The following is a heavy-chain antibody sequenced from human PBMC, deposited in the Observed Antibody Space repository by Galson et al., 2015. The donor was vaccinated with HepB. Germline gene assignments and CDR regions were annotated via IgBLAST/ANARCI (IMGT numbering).Heavy chain of an antibody. Sequence: SLRLSCAASGFTFSSYAMHWVRQAPGKGLEWVAVISYDGSNKYYADSVKGRFTISRDNSKNTLYLQMNSLRAEDTAVYYCARVLAGIAAAGPSPGDYGMDVWGQGTTVTVSS. D-gene: IGHD6-13*01. J-gene: IGHJ6*02. V-gene: IGHV3-30-3*01. CDR1: GFTFSSYA. CDR2: ISYDGSNK. CDR3: ARVLAGIAAAGPSPGDYGMDV.